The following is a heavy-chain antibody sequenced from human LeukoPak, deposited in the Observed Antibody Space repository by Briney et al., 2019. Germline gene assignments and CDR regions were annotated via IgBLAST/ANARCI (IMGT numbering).Heavy chain of an antibody. CDR3: AKGNFGDYGADY. Sequence: GGSLRLSCAASGFPFSSYSMHWVRQAPRKGLEWVSFISSSSTYIYYADSLKGRFNISRDNAKNSLYLQMNSLRVEDTAVYYCAKGNFGDYGADYWGQGTLVSVSS. CDR2: ISSSSTYI. J-gene: IGHJ4*02. D-gene: IGHD4-17*01. V-gene: IGHV3-21*01. CDR1: GFPFSSYS.